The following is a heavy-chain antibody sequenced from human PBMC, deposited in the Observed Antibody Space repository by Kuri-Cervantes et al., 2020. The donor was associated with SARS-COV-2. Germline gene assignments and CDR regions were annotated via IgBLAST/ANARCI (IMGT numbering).Heavy chain of an antibody. CDR1: GGSISDHY. V-gene: IGHV4-59*11. Sequence: SETLSLTCTASGGSISDHYWSWIRQSPGKGLEWIGYIYDSGTTNYNPSLKSRVTVSVDKSKNHFSLRLSSVTAADTAVYYCARDLNGQLWSTGLGYWGQGTLVPSPQ. CDR3: ARDLNGQLWSTGLGY. D-gene: IGHD5-18*01. J-gene: IGHJ4*02. CDR2: IYDSGTT.